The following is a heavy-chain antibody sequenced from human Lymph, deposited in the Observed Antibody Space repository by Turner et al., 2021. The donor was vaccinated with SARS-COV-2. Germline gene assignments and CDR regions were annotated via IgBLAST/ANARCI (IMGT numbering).Heavy chain of an antibody. CDR1: GYTLTEVS. D-gene: IGHD3-3*01. J-gene: IGHJ6*02. Sequence: QVQLVQSGAEVKKPGASVKVSCTVSGYTLTEVSMHWVRQAPGKGLGWMGGFDTEDGETIYAQKFQGRVTMTEDTSTDTAYMELSSLRSEDTAVYYCATGPYDFWSGPSPGYYGMDVWGQGTTVTVSS. CDR3: ATGPYDFWSGPSPGYYGMDV. CDR2: FDTEDGET. V-gene: IGHV1-24*01.